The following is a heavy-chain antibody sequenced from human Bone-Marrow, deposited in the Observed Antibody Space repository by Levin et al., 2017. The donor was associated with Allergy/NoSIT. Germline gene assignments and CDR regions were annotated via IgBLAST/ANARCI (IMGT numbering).Heavy chain of an antibody. J-gene: IGHJ6*02. V-gene: IGHV4-31*03. CDR3: ARDGGAIIPEGMDV. Sequence: PSETLSLTCTVSGGSVTSAASYWSWIRHLPGKGLEWIGYIYHSGTTSYNPSLQSRVTISRDTTKNQISLKLTSVTAADTAVYYCARDGGAIIPEGMDVWGQGTTVTVSS. D-gene: IGHD1-14*01. CDR2: IYHSGTT. CDR1: GGSVTSAASY.